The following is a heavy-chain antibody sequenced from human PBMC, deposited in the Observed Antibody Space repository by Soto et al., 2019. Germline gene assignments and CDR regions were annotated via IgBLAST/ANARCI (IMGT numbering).Heavy chain of an antibody. CDR2: VSHDGRNT. D-gene: IGHD6-19*01. CDR1: GFTFSDYA. CDR3: AKGGRQWLVTSDFNY. Sequence: VQLVESGXXXXXXXXXXXLSCAASGFTFSDYAMHWVRQAPGKGLEWVAVVSHDGRNTHYADSVKGRFTISRDSSKNTVSLEMTSLRAEDTAVYYCAKGGRQWLVTSDFNYWGQGALVTVSS. J-gene: IGHJ4*02. V-gene: IGHV3-30*18.